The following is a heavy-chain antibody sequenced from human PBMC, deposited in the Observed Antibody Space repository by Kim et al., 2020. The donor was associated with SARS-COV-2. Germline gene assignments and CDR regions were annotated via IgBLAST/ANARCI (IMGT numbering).Heavy chain of an antibody. D-gene: IGHD3-10*01. J-gene: IGHJ5*02. CDR1: GDSVSSNSAA. Sequence: SQTLSLTRAISGDSVSSNSAAWNWIRQSPSRGLEWLGRTYYRSKWYNDYAVSVKSRITINPDTSKNQFSLQLNSVTPEDTAVYYCARDELYYYGSGRLRLLGWFDPWGQGTLVTVSS. CDR2: TYYRSKWYN. V-gene: IGHV6-1*01. CDR3: ARDELYYYGSGRLRLLGWFDP.